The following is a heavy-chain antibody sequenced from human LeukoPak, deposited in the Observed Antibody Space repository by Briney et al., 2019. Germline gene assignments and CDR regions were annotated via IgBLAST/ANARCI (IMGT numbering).Heavy chain of an antibody. CDR3: AGTPWYGELTLDY. J-gene: IGHJ4*02. Sequence: SVKVARKAAGFTFTSSTIQWVRQPRGQRLEWIGWIVVGSGNTNYAQKCQERVIITKDMSTTTVDMELSRLRSEDAAVYYCAGTPWYGELTLDYWGQGTLVTVSS. V-gene: IGHV1-58*02. CDR1: GFTFTSST. CDR2: IVVGSGNT. D-gene: IGHD3-10*01.